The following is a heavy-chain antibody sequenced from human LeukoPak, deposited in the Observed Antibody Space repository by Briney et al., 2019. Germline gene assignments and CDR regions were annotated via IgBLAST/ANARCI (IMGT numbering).Heavy chain of an antibody. J-gene: IGHJ4*02. CDR1: GGTFSSYT. CDR3: AFVEDWINRNDDY. D-gene: IGHD1-1*01. CDR2: IIPILGIA. V-gene: IGHV1-69*02. Sequence: GASVKVSRKASGGTFSSYTISWVRQAPGQGLEWMGRIIPILGIANYAQKFQGRVTITADKSTSAAYMELSSLRSEDTAVYYCAFVEDWINRNDDYWGQGTLVTVSS.